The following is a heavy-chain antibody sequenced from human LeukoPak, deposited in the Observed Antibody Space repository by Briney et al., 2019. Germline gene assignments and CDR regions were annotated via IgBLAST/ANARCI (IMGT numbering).Heavy chain of an antibody. V-gene: IGHV3-30-3*01. CDR3: ARDDYSNYVQAFDI. J-gene: IGHJ3*02. CDR2: ISYDGSNK. CDR1: GFTFSSYA. Sequence: GGSLRLSCAASGFTFSSYAMHWVRQAPGKGLEWVAVISYDGSNKYYADSVKGRFTISRDNSKNTLYLQMNSLRAEDTAVYYCARDDYSNYVQAFDIWGQGKMVTVSS. D-gene: IGHD4-11*01.